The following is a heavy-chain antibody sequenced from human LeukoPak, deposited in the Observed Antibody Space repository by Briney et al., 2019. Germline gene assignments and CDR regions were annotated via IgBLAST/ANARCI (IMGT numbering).Heavy chain of an antibody. Sequence: GGSLRLSCAASGFTFSSYAMHWVRQAPGKGLEWVAVISYDGSNKYYADSVKGRFTISRDNSKNTLYLQMNSLRAEDTAVYYCARDIWDTAMVGGSHYYYYGMDVWGQGTTVAVSS. D-gene: IGHD5-18*01. V-gene: IGHV3-30-3*01. CDR1: GFTFSSYA. J-gene: IGHJ6*02. CDR3: ARDIWDTAMVGGSHYYYYGMDV. CDR2: ISYDGSNK.